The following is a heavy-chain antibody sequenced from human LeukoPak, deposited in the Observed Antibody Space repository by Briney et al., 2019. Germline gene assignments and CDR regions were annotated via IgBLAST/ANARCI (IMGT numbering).Heavy chain of an antibody. D-gene: IGHD3-3*01. J-gene: IGHJ5*02. CDR1: GGSISSGDYY. Sequence: SETLSLTCTVSGGSISSGDYYWSWIRQPPGKGLEWIGYIYYSGSTYYNPSLKSRVTISVDTSKNRFSLKLSSVTAADTAVYYCARDSITIFGVPGGWFDPWGQGTLVTVSS. CDR3: ARDSITIFGVPGGWFDP. V-gene: IGHV4-30-4*08. CDR2: IYYSGST.